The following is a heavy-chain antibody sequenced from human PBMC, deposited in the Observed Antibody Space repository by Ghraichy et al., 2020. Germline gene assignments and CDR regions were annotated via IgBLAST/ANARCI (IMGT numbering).Heavy chain of an antibody. V-gene: IGHV4-34*01. Sequence: SETLSLTCAVYGGSFSGYYWSWIRQPPGKGLEWIGEINHSGSTNYNPSLKSRVTISVDTSKDQFSLKLSPVTAADTAVYYCSRCSGYYVWFDPWGQGTLVTVSS. CDR2: INHSGST. CDR3: SRCSGYYVWFDP. D-gene: IGHD3-22*01. J-gene: IGHJ5*02. CDR1: GGSFSGYY.